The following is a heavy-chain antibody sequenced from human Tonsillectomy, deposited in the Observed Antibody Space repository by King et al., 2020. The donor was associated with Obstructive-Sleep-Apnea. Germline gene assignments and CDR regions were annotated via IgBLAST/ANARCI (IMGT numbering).Heavy chain of an antibody. Sequence: VQLVESGGGVVQPGRSLRLSCAASGFTFNDYTMHWFRQAPGKGLEWVAVLSYDGSNEYYVNSVKGRFTISRDNSKNTVFLQMNSLRLEDTAVYYCARGPVRGWHRGVWFDPWGQGTLVTVSS. V-gene: IGHV3-30-3*01. CDR3: ARGPVRGWHRGVWFDP. D-gene: IGHD6-19*01. CDR2: LSYDGSNE. CDR1: GFTFNDYT. J-gene: IGHJ5*02.